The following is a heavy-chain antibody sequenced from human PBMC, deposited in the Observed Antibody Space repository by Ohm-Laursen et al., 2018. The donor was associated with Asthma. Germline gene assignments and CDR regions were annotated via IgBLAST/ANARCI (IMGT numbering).Heavy chain of an antibody. J-gene: IGHJ4*02. CDR1: GGYIYNHW. CDR3: ARSIGWYSLDL. D-gene: IGHD6-19*01. V-gene: IGHV4-4*02. CDR2: ISHSGAA. Sequence: SETLSLTWALSGGYIYNHWWSWVRQPPGKGLEWIAEISHSGAASFNPSLTSRVTISLDKSKTHFSLELTSVTAAGTAVYYCARSIGWYSLDLWGQGTLVTVSS.